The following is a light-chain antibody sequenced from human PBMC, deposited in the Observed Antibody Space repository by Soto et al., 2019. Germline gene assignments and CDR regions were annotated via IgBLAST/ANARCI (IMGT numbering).Light chain of an antibody. CDR2: GAS. CDR1: QSVNIY. V-gene: IGKV3D-15*01. CDR3: QQYDDWLRLT. Sequence: EIVMTQSPATLSVSPGERATLSFSASQSVNIYLAWYQQKPGQAPRLLIFGASYRATGIPARFSGSGSGTEFNLTISSLQSEDFAVYFCQQYDDWLRLTFGGGTKVDIK. J-gene: IGKJ4*01.